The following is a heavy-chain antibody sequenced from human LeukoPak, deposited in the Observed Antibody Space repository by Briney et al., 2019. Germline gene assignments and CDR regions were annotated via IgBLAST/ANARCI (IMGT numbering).Heavy chain of an antibody. CDR1: GGSFSGYY. J-gene: IGHJ6*03. Sequence: PSETLSLTCAVYGGSFSGYYWSWIRQPPGKGLEWIGEINHSGSTNYNPSLKSRVTISVDTSKNQFSLKLSSVTAADTAVYYCARESPRAARYYYYYYYMDVWGKGTTVTVSS. D-gene: IGHD6-6*01. CDR3: ARESPRAARYYYYYYYMDV. CDR2: INHSGST. V-gene: IGHV4-34*01.